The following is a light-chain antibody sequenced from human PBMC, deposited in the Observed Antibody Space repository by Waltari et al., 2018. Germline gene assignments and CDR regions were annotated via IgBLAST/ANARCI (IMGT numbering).Light chain of an antibody. V-gene: IGLV2-23*01. CDR2: EGS. Sequence: QSALTQPASVSGSPGQSITISCTGSSSDFGTYNLVSWYQQYPGKAPKVMIYEGSKRPSGVSSRFSASKSGNTASRTISVLQAEDEADYYCCSYALRSVVFGGGTKVTVL. J-gene: IGLJ2*01. CDR3: CSYALRSVV. CDR1: SSDFGTYNL.